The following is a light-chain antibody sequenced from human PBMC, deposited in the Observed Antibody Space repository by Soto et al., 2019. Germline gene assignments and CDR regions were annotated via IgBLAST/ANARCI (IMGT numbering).Light chain of an antibody. V-gene: IGKV3-11*01. Sequence: VLTQSPGTLSLSPGDRATLSCRASQSVSTSYLAWYQQKPGQAPRLLIYDASNRATGIPARFSGSGSGTDFTLTISSLEPEDFAVYYCQQRSNWLTFGGGTKVDI. J-gene: IGKJ4*01. CDR1: QSVSTSY. CDR2: DAS. CDR3: QQRSNWLT.